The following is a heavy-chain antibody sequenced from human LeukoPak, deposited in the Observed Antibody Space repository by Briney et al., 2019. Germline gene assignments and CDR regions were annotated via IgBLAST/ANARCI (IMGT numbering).Heavy chain of an antibody. CDR3: VRDSRDSSGLLVY. J-gene: IGHJ4*02. D-gene: IGHD3-22*01. Sequence: GGSLRLSCAASGFTFSSYAMHWVRQAPGKGLEWVAVISYDGSNKYYADSVKGRFTISRDNSKNTLYLQMNSLRAEDTAVYYCVRDSRDSSGLLVYWGQGTLVTVSS. V-gene: IGHV3-30-3*01. CDR2: ISYDGSNK. CDR1: GFTFSSYA.